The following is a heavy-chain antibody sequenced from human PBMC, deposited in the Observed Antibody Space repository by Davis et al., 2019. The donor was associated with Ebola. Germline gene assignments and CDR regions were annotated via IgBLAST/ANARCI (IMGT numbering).Heavy chain of an antibody. V-gene: IGHV5-51*01. J-gene: IGHJ4*02. D-gene: IGHD1-26*01. Sequence: GESLKISCEGSGYSFTSYWIGWVRQMPGKGLESLGIIYPGDSDIRYSPSFQGQVTMSADKSISTAYLQWSSLKASDTAMYNCARLRDTGSYFRAIEYFFDYWGQGTLVTVSS. CDR1: GYSFTSYW. CDR3: ARLRDTGSYFRAIEYFFDY. CDR2: IYPGDSDI.